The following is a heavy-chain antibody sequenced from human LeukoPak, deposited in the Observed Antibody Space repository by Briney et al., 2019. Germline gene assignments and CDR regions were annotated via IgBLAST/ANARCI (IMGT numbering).Heavy chain of an antibody. CDR2: ISSSSSYI. J-gene: IGHJ4*02. CDR1: GFTFSSYS. CDR3: ARDRGDYVWGSYCLY. V-gene: IGHV3-21*01. Sequence: PGGSLRLSCAASGFTFSSYSMNWVRQAPGKGLEWVSSISSSSSYIYYADSVKGRFTISRDNAKNSLYLQMNSLRAEDTAVYYCARDRGDYVWGSYCLYWGQGTLVTVSS. D-gene: IGHD3-16*01.